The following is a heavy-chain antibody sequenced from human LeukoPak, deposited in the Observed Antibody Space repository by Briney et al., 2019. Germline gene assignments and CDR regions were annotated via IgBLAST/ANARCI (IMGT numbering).Heavy chain of an antibody. CDR3: ARGGGRITIFGVVITSGFDY. Sequence: PSETLSLXCTVSGGSISSGDYYWSWIRQPPGKGLEWIGYIYYSGSTYYNPSLKSRVTISVDTSKNQFSLKLSSVTAADTAVYYCARGGGRITIFGVVITSGFDYWGQGTLVTVSS. D-gene: IGHD3-3*01. CDR2: IYYSGST. V-gene: IGHV4-30-4*08. J-gene: IGHJ4*02. CDR1: GGSISSGDYY.